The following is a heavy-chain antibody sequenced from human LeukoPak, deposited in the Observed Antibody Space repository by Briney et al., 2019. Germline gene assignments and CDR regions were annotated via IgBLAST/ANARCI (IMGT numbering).Heavy chain of an antibody. J-gene: IGHJ4*02. CDR1: GYTFTGYY. Sequence: ASVKVSCKASGYTFTGYYLQWVRQAPGQGLEWMGWISTSSGGANYAQKFQGRVTLTRDTSISTVYMEVSRLSSDDTAVYYCARKSNYGSGSSFGFWGQGTLVTVSS. D-gene: IGHD3-10*01. CDR2: ISTSSGGA. V-gene: IGHV1-2*02. CDR3: ARKSNYGSGSSFGF.